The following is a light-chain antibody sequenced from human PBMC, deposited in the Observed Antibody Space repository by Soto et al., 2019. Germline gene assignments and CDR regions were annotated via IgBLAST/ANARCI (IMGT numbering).Light chain of an antibody. V-gene: IGLV2-14*01. Sequence: QSALTQPASVSGSPGQSITISCTGTSSDIGGYNYVSWYQQYPGKAPKLMIYEVSNRPSGLSPRFSGSKSGNTASLTISGLQAEDEADYYCSSCSRGTPLFDTPLFGTGTKLTVL. CDR3: SSCSRGTPLFDTPL. J-gene: IGLJ1*01. CDR1: SSDIGGYNY. CDR2: EVS.